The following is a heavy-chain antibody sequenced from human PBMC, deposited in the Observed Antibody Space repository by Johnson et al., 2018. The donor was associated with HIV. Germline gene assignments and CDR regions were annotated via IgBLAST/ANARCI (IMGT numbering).Heavy chain of an antibody. CDR1: GFTVSRNY. CDR2: IYSGGST. Sequence: VQLVESGGGLIQPGGSLRLSCAASGFTVSRNYMSWVRQAPGKGLEWVSVIYSGGSTYYADSVTGRFTVSRDNSKNTVYVDMNSLRAEDTAVYYCAKVGRMTTVVTPGDAFDIWGQGTKVTVSS. J-gene: IGHJ3*02. V-gene: IGHV3-66*03. CDR3: AKVGRMTTVVTPGDAFDI. D-gene: IGHD4-23*01.